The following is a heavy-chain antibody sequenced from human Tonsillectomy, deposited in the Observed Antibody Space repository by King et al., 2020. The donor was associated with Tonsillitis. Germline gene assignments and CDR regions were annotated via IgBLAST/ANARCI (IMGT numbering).Heavy chain of an antibody. CDR2: IYSGGGGGK. J-gene: IGHJ6*02. CDR1: GFTVRSNY. Sequence: VQLVESGGGLIQPGGSLRLSCAASGFTVRSNYMSWVLQAPGKGREWVSVIYSGGGGGKYYADSVKGRFTSSRHNSKNTLYLQMNSLRAEDTAVYYCARDATKYYGMDVWGQGTTVTVSS. V-gene: IGHV3-53*01. D-gene: IGHD1-1*01. CDR3: ARDATKYYGMDV.